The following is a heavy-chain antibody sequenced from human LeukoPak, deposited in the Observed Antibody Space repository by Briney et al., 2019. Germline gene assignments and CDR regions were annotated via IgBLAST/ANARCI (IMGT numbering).Heavy chain of an antibody. D-gene: IGHD2-2*01. J-gene: IGHJ4*02. CDR1: GYSISSGYY. V-gene: IGHV4-38-2*01. CDR2: IYHSGST. Sequence: SETLSLTCPVYGYSISSGYYWGWIRQPPGKGLEWIGSIYHSGSTYYNPSLKSRVTISVDTSKNQFSLKLSSVTAADTAVYYCARRDQLLFHDYWGQGTLVTVSS. CDR3: ARRDQLLFHDY.